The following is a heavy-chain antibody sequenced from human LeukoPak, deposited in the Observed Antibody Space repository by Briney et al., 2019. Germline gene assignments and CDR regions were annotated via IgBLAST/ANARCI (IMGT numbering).Heavy chain of an antibody. CDR1: GYTFTSYG. V-gene: IGHV1-18*04. J-gene: IGHJ4*02. Sequence: EASVKVSCKASGYTFTSYGISWVRQAPGQGLEWMGWISAYNGNTNYAQKLQGRVTMTTDTSTSTAYMELRSLRSDYTAVYYCARVIWYSSSWYGDYWGQGTLVTVSS. CDR2: ISAYNGNT. D-gene: IGHD6-13*01. CDR3: ARVIWYSSSWYGDY.